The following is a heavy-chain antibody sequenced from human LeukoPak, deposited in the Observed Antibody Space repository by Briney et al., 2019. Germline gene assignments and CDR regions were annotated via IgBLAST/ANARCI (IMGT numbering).Heavy chain of an antibody. J-gene: IGHJ4*02. V-gene: IGHV3-49*03. CDR3: TRGDYVWGSYRYLLFDY. D-gene: IGHD3-16*02. CDR1: RFTFGDYA. Sequence: PGGSLRLSSTASRFTFGDYAMSWFRQAPGQGVECVGFIRSKAYGGTTEYAASVKGGFTISRDDSKSIAYLQMNSLKTEDTAVYYCTRGDYVWGSYRYLLFDYWGQGTLVTVSS. CDR2: IRSKAYGGTT.